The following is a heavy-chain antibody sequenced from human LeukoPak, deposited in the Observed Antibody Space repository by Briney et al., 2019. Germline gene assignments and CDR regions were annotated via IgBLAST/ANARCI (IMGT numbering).Heavy chain of an antibody. CDR2: ISASGGST. D-gene: IGHD3-10*01. Sequence: PGGSLRPSCAASGFTFSSYAMSWVRQAPGRGLEWVSTISASGGSTYYADSVKGRFTISRDNSKSTLYLQMNSLRADDTAVYYCAKGLYGSGSWFAFDYWGQGTLVTVSS. J-gene: IGHJ4*02. V-gene: IGHV3-23*01. CDR1: GFTFSSYA. CDR3: AKGLYGSGSWFAFDY.